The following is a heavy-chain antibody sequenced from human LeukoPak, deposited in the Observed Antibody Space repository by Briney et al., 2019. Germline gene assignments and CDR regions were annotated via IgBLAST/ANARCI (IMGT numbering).Heavy chain of an antibody. D-gene: IGHD3-3*01. V-gene: IGHV3-7*01. Sequence: PGGSLRLSCAASGFTFSSYWMTWVRQAPGKGLEWVANIKLDVSETYYVDSVRGRFTISRDNAKNSLYLQLNSLRDDDTAVYYCARDYRYYDFWSGYYTWGQGTLVTVSS. J-gene: IGHJ5*02. CDR2: IKLDVSET. CDR1: GFTFSSYW. CDR3: ARDYRYYDFWSGYYT.